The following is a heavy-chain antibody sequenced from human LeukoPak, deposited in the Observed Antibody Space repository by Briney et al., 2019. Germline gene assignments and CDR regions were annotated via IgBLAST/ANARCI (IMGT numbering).Heavy chain of an antibody. D-gene: IGHD3-22*01. Sequence: PSQTLSLTCTVSGGSISSGGYYWSWIRQHPGTGLGWIGYIYYSGSTYYNPSLKSRLTISLDTSKNQFSLNLSSVTAADTAVHYCARASSGAPRLGFDPWGQGTQVTVSS. CDR2: IYYSGST. CDR3: ARASSGAPRLGFDP. J-gene: IGHJ5*02. V-gene: IGHV4-31*03. CDR1: GGSISSGGYY.